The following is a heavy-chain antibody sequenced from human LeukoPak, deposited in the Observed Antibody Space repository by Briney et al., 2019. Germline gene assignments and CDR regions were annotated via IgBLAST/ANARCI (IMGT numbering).Heavy chain of an antibody. V-gene: IGHV1-69*04. J-gene: IGHJ4*02. CDR1: GGTFSSHA. CDR2: VIPILGIA. Sequence: SVKVSCKASGGTFSSHAISWVRQAPGQGLEWMGRVIPILGIANYAQKLQGRVTMTTDTSTSTAYMELRSLRSDDTAVYYCARDPEVRYFDYWGQGTLVTVSS. D-gene: IGHD3-9*01. CDR3: ARDPEVRYFDY.